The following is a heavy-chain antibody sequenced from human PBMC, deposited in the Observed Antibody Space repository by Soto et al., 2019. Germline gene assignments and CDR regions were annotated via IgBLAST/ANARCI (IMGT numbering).Heavy chain of an antibody. CDR2: INPNSGGT. J-gene: IGHJ3*02. V-gene: IGHV1-2*04. Sequence: ASVKVSCKASGYTFTGYYMHWVRQAPGQGLEWMGWINPNSGGTNYAQKFQGWVTMTRDTSISTAYMELSRLRSDDTAVYYCARGGGKLYSRSYPDAFDIWGQGTMVTVS. CDR1: GYTFTGYY. CDR3: ARGGGKLYSRSYPDAFDI. D-gene: IGHD1-26*01.